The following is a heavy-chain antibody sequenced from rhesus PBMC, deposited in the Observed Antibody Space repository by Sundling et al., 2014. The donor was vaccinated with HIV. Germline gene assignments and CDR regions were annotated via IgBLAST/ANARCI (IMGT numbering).Heavy chain of an antibody. CDR2: IYWDDDR. J-gene: IGHJ4*01. V-gene: IGHV2-174*02. CDR1: GFSLSISGMG. Sequence: QVTLKESGPALVKPTQTLTLTCTFSGFSLSISGMGVGWIRQPSRKTLEWLAHIYWDDDRRYSTSLKNRLTISKDTSKNQVVLTMTSMDPVDTATYYCARRRGAAVGAFDYWGQGVLVTVSS. CDR3: ARRRGAAVGAFDY. D-gene: IGHD4-29*01.